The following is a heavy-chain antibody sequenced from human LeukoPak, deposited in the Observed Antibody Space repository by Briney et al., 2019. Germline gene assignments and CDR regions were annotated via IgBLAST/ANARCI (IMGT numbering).Heavy chain of an antibody. V-gene: IGHV3-9*01. CDR1: GFTFDDYA. CDR2: ISWNSGSI. D-gene: IGHD6-6*01. Sequence: GGSLRLSCAASGFTFDDYAMHWVRQAPGKGLEWVSGISWNSGSIGYADSVKGRFTISRDNAKNSLYLQMNSLRAEDTALYYCAKEAYSSSSGYYYYMDVWGKGTTVTVSS. J-gene: IGHJ6*03. CDR3: AKEAYSSSSGYYYYMDV.